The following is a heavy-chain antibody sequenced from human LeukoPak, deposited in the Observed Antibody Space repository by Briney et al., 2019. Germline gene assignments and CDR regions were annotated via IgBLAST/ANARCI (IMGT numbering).Heavy chain of an antibody. CDR2: INAGNGNT. J-gene: IGHJ4*02. V-gene: IGHV1-3*01. CDR1: GYTFTSYA. Sequence: ASVKVSCKASGYTFTSYAMHWVRQAPGQRLEWMGWINAGNGNTKYSQKFQGRVTITRDTSASTAYMELSSLRSDDTAVYYCASTGGNCSGGSCYSGGDYWGQGTLVTVSS. D-gene: IGHD2-15*01. CDR3: ASTGGNCSGGSCYSGGDY.